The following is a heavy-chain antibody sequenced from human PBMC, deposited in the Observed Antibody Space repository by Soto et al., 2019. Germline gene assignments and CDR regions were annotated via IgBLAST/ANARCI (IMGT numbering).Heavy chain of an antibody. J-gene: IGHJ4*02. CDR2: ISAYNGNT. D-gene: IGHD3-10*01. Sequence: QVQLVQSGAXVKKPXASVXVSCKASGYTFTSYGISWVRQAPGQGLEWMGWISAYNGNTNYAQKLQGRVTMTTDTSTSTAYMELRSLRSDDTAVYYCARVYRITMVRGELSEYWGQGTLVTVSS. V-gene: IGHV1-18*01. CDR3: ARVYRITMVRGELSEY. CDR1: GYTFTSYG.